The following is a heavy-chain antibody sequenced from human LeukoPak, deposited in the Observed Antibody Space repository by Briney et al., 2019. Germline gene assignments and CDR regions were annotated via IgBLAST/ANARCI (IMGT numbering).Heavy chain of an antibody. CDR1: GYTFTGYY. V-gene: IGHV1-2*06. J-gene: IGHJ4*02. D-gene: IGHD5-12*01. Sequence: ASVKVSCKASGYTFTGYYMHWVRQAPGQGLEWMGRINPNSGGTNYAQKFQGRVTITTDESTSTAYMELSSLRSEDTAVYYCAITDGGYDLYYFDYWGQGTLVTVSS. CDR3: AITDGGYDLYYFDY. CDR2: INPNSGGT.